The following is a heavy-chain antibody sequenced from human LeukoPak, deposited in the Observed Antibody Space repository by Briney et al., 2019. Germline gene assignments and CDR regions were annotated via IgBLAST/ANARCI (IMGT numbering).Heavy chain of an antibody. CDR2: ISTYNGDT. CDR1: GHTFTSYG. J-gene: IGHJ4*02. V-gene: IGHV1-18*01. Sequence: GASVKVSCKASGHTFTSYGINWVRQAPGQGLEWMGWISTYNGDTNYAQMLQGRVTMTTDTSTSTAYMELRSLRFDDTAVYYCARGSSYGFSMPYWGQGTLVTVSS. CDR3: ARGSSYGFSMPY. D-gene: IGHD5-18*01.